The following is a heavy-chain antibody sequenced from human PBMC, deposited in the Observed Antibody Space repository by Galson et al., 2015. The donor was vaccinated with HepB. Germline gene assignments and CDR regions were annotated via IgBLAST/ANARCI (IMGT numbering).Heavy chain of an antibody. J-gene: IGHJ3*02. CDR2: IYYSGST. D-gene: IGHD1-26*01. Sequence: SETLSLTCTVSGGSISSSSYYWGWIRQPPGRGLEWIGSIYYSGSTYYHPSLKSRVTISVDTSKSQFSLKLSSVTAADTAVYYCARHPVAGGWGVGATPDAFDIWGQGTMVTVSS. CDR3: ARHPVAGGWGVGATPDAFDI. CDR1: GGSISSSSYY. V-gene: IGHV4-39*01.